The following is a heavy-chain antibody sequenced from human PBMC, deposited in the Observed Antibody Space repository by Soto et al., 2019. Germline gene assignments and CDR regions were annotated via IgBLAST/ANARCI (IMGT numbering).Heavy chain of an antibody. Sequence: GESLKISCKASGYSFTSYWIGWVRQMPGKGLEWMGIIYPADSDTRYSPSFRGQVTISADKSISTAYLQWSSLKASDTAMYYCARPGYSYRLKVDYWGHGTPVTVSS. J-gene: IGHJ4*01. CDR2: IYPADSDT. CDR3: ARPGYSYRLKVDY. CDR1: GYSFTSYW. D-gene: IGHD5-18*01. V-gene: IGHV5-51*01.